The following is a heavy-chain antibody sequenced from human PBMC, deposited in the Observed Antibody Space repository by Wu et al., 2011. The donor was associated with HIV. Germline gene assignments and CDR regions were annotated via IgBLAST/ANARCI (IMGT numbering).Heavy chain of an antibody. CDR2: MSPNNGHA. CDR3: ATSNRDYRYFNL. V-gene: IGHV1-8*01. D-gene: IGHD3-16*02. Sequence: QVQLVQSGAEVKKPGASVKISCKTSGYIFNSFDFNWVRQASGQGLEWMGWMSPNNGHAGYAENFQDRVSFTVNTSVSVVYMELSSLTSDDTAKYYCATSNRDYRYFNLWGCGTLVTVSS. CDR1: GYIFNSFD. J-gene: IGHJ2*01.